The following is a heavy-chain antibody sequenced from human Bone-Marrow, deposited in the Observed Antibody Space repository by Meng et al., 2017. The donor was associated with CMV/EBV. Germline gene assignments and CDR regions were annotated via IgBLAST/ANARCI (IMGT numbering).Heavy chain of an antibody. D-gene: IGHD2-8*01. CDR1: GFTISRFG. V-gene: IGHV3-30*02. CDR3: ARNGDY. J-gene: IGHJ4*02. Sequence: GAVVVKPWGLLKLSCAAFGFTISRFGLHWVSEARGKGLEWVAIIRYDGSNKYYADSVKGRFTTSRDNSKTTLYLQMNSLSGDDPAVYYCARNGDYWGQGTLVTVSS. CDR2: IRYDGSNK.